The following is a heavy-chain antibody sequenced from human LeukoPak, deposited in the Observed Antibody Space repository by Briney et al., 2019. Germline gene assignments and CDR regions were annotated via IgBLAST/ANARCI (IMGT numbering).Heavy chain of an antibody. Sequence: PGGSLRLSCVASGFTFSSYEMNWVRQAPGKGLEWVSSISSSSSYIYYADSVKGRFTISRDNAKNSLYLQMNSLRAEDTAVYYCAREPSSIAALDYWGQGTLVTVSS. CDR1: GFTFSSYE. CDR3: AREPSSIAALDY. CDR2: ISSSSSYI. D-gene: IGHD6-6*01. J-gene: IGHJ4*02. V-gene: IGHV3-21*01.